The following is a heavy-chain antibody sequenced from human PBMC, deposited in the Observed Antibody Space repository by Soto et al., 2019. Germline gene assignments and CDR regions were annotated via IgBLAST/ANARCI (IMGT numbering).Heavy chain of an antibody. Sequence: GGSLRLSCAASGFTLSDAWMNWVRQAPGKGLEWVGHIKTKSEGGPTDYAAPVKGRFTISRDDSVNTLYLQMNSLKTEDTALYYCTPDIWKNKSNDVWGQGTTVTVSS. J-gene: IGHJ6*02. V-gene: IGHV3-15*07. CDR2: IKTKSEGGPT. CDR1: GFTLSDAW. CDR3: TPDIWKNKSNDV. D-gene: IGHD1-1*01.